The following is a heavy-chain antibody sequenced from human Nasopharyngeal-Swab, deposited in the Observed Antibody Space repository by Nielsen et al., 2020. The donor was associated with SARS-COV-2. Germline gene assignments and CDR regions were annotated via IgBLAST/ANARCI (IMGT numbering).Heavy chain of an antibody. CDR2: IYYSGST. D-gene: IGHD3-3*01. V-gene: IGHV4-39*01. CDR3: ARHGLSGITIFGVVIPKNWFDP. Sequence: WIRQPPGKGLEWIGFIYYSGSTYYNPSLKSRVTISVDTSKNQFSLKLSSVTAADTAVYYCARHGLSGITIFGVVIPKNWFDPWGQGTLVTVSS. J-gene: IGHJ5*02.